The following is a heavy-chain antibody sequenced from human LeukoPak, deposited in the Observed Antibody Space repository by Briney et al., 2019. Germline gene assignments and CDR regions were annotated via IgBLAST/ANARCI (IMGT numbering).Heavy chain of an antibody. J-gene: IGHJ3*02. CDR2: ISGDGGST. CDR1: GFTYGDYA. CDR3: AKERGSGVAFDI. D-gene: IGHD6-25*01. Sequence: GRTLRLSCAASGFTYGDYAMHWVRQAPGKGLEWVSLISGDGGSTYYADSVKGRFTISGDNSKNSLYLQMNSLRTEDTALYYCAKERGSGVAFDIWGQGTMVTVSS. V-gene: IGHV3-43*02.